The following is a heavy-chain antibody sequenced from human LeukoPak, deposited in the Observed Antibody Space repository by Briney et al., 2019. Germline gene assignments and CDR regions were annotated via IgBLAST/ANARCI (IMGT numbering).Heavy chain of an antibody. D-gene: IGHD5-24*01. CDR3: ARDSVLEMATIPDY. CDR1: GGTFSSYA. J-gene: IGHJ4*02. Sequence: SCKASGGTFSSYAMHWVRQAPGKGLEWVAVISYDGSNKYYADSVKGRFTISRDNSKNTLYLQMNSLRAEDTAVYYCARDSVLEMATIPDYWGQGTLVTVSS. V-gene: IGHV3-30-3*01. CDR2: ISYDGSNK.